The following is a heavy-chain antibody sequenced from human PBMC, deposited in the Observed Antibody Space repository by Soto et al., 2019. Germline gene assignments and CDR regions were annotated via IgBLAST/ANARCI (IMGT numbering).Heavy chain of an antibody. D-gene: IGHD3-22*01. J-gene: IGHJ4*02. Sequence: GGSLRLSCAASGFTFSSYWMHWVRQAPGKGLVWVSRINTDGSITNYADFVKGRFTVSRDNSKNTLYLQMNSLRAEDTAVYYCAKDTFRSITMIVVVMTPFDYWGQGTLVTVSS. V-gene: IGHV3-74*01. CDR1: GFTFSSYW. CDR2: INTDGSIT. CDR3: AKDTFRSITMIVVVMTPFDY.